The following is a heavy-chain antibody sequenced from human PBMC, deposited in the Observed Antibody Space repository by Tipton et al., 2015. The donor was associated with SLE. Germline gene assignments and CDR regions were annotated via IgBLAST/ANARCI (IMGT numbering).Heavy chain of an antibody. CDR1: GGSISSHY. D-gene: IGHD5-12*01. CDR2: VHSSGST. J-gene: IGHJ5*02. V-gene: IGHV4-59*11. Sequence: TLSLTCTVSGGSISSHYWSWIRQPPGKRLEWIGHVHSSGSTFYNPTLKSRVSTFMDTSKNQVSLRMTSVTAADTAVYYCATSGYDFLSWFDPWGQGTPVTVSS. CDR3: ATSGYDFLSWFDP.